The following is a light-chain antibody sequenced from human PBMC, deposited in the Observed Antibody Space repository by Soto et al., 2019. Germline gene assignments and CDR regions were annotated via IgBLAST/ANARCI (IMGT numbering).Light chain of an antibody. CDR3: QQRSNWPLT. CDR1: QSVRSY. V-gene: IGKV3-11*01. Sequence: EIVLTQSPATLSLSPGERATLSCRASQSVRSYLAWYQQKLGQAPRLLIYDTSNRATGIPARFSGSGSGTDFTLTINSLEPEDFAVYYCQQRSNWPLTFGGGTKVEIK. J-gene: IGKJ4*01. CDR2: DTS.